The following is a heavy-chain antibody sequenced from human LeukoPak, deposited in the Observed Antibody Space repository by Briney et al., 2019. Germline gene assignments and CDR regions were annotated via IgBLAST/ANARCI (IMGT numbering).Heavy chain of an antibody. Sequence: ASVKVSCKASGYTFTGYYMHWVRQAPGQGLEWMGWINPNSGGTNYAQNFQGRVTMTRDTSISTAYMELSRLRSDDTAVYYCARGRSGISKPAGTKTLPYYFDYWGQGTLVTVSS. J-gene: IGHJ4*02. CDR2: INPNSGGT. D-gene: IGHD6-13*01. V-gene: IGHV1-2*02. CDR1: GYTFTGYY. CDR3: ARGRSGISKPAGTKTLPYYFDY.